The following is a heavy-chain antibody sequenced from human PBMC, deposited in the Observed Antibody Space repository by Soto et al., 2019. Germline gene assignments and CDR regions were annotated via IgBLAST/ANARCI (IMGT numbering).Heavy chain of an antibody. V-gene: IGHV1-69*04. CDR1: GGTFSSYT. CDR3: ARDEGPMLRYFPYYYYGMDV. J-gene: IGHJ6*02. Sequence: GASVKVSCKASGGTFSSYTISWVRQAPGQGLEWMGRIIPILGIANYAQKFQGRVTITRDTSASTAYMELSSLRSEDTAVYYCARDEGPMLRYFPYYYYGMDVWGQGTTVTVSS. D-gene: IGHD3-9*01. CDR2: IIPILGIA.